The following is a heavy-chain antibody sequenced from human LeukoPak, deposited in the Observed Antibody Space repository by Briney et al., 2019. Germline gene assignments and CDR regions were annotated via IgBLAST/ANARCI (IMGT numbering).Heavy chain of an antibody. V-gene: IGHV3-21*01. Sequence: GGSLRLSCAASGFTFNAFSMNWVRQAPGKGLEWVSSISSSSTFKYFGGAVKGRFTISRDNAKNSLYLQMNNLRAEDTAVYYCARASYGGYSGTTLRIFDFWGQGTLVTVSS. D-gene: IGHD4-23*01. CDR3: ARASYGGYSGTTLRIFDF. CDR1: GFTFNAFS. J-gene: IGHJ4*02. CDR2: ISSSSTFK.